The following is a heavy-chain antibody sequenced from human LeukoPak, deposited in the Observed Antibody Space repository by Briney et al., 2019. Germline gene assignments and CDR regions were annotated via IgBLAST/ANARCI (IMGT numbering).Heavy chain of an antibody. CDR3: ASYLRLGEMDAFDI. CDR2: IYHSGST. V-gene: IGHV4-38-2*02. Sequence: KPSETLSLTCTVSGYSISSGYYWGWIRQPPGKGLEWIGSIYHSGSTYYNPSLKSRVTISVDTSKNQFSLKLSSVTAADTAVYYCASYLRLGEMDAFDIWSQGTMVTVSP. CDR1: GYSISSGYY. D-gene: IGHD3-16*01. J-gene: IGHJ3*02.